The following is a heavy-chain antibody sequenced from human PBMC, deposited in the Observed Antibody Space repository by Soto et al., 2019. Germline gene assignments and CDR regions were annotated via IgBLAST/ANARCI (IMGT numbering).Heavy chain of an antibody. V-gene: IGHV3-33*01. CDR2: IWYDGSNK. CDR3: ARDRLLGNSFDY. D-gene: IGHD1-26*01. Sequence: QVQLVESGGGVVQLGRSLRLSCAASGFTFSTYGMHWVRQAPGKGLEWVAVIWYDGSNKYYADSVTGRFTISRDNSKSTLYLQMNSLRAEDTAVYYCARDRLLGNSFDYWGQGSLVTVSS. CDR1: GFTFSTYG. J-gene: IGHJ4*02.